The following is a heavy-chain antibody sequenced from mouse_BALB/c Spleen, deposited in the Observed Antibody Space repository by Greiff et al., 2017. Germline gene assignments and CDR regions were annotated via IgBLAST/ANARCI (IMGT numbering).Heavy chain of an antibody. V-gene: IGHV1S137*01. CDR1: GYTFTDYA. CDR2: ISTYYGDA. CDR3: ARETGNYFDY. J-gene: IGHJ2*01. D-gene: IGHD4-1*01. Sequence: QVQLKESGAELVRPGVSVKISCKGSGYTFTDYAMHWVKQSHAKSLEWIGVISTYYGDASYNQKFKGKATMTVDKSSSTAYMELARLTSEDSAIYYCARETGNYFDYWGQGTTLTVSS.